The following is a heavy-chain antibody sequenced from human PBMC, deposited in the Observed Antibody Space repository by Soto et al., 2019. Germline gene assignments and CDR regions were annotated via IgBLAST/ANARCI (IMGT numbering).Heavy chain of an antibody. CDR1: GYSFTSSW. CDR2: IYPGDSDT. CDR3: ARPVSRGLVTRFDY. D-gene: IGHD2-21*02. V-gene: IGHV5-51*01. Sequence: GESLNISCKGSGYSFTSSWIAWVRQMPGKGLEWMGSIYPGDSDTKYSPSFQGQVTISADKSSTAYLQWSSLKASDTAMYYCARPVSRGLVTRFDYWGQGTLVTVSS. J-gene: IGHJ4*02.